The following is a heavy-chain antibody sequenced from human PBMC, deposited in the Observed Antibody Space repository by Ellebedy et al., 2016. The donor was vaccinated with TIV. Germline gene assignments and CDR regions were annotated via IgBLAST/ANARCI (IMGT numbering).Heavy chain of an antibody. CDR2: ISYDGSNK. V-gene: IGHV3-30*04. J-gene: IGHJ4*02. CDR1: GFPFDSYV. CDR3: ARRKREGDYDYFGFDH. Sequence: GESLKISCAASGFPFDSYVMNWVRQAPGKGLEWVALISYDGSNKYFADSVQGRFTISRDNAKNTLYLQMNSLRVEDTAVYFCARRKREGDYDYFGFDHWGQGTLVTVSS. D-gene: IGHD5-12*01.